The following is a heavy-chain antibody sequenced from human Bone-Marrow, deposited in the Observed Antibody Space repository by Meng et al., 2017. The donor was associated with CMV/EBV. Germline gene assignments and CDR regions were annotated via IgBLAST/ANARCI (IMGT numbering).Heavy chain of an antibody. D-gene: IGHD2-2*01. V-gene: IGHV1-2*02. J-gene: IGHJ6*02. CDR2: IKPNNGGT. CDR3: ARVADCRTISCYSLDHYEMDV. CDR1: GYTFTSYY. Sequence: GESLKISCKGSGYTFTSYYMHWVRQAPGQGLEWMGWIKPNNGGTSYAQRFQGRVTMTSDTSISTAYMELSGLTSDDTAVYYCARVADCRTISCYSLDHYEMDVWGQGTTVTVSS.